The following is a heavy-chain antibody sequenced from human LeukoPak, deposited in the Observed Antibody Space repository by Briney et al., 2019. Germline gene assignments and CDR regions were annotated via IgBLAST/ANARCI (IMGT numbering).Heavy chain of an antibody. V-gene: IGHV1-2*02. CDR1: GYTFTGYY. CDR2: INPYSGGT. D-gene: IGHD3-3*01. J-gene: IGHJ4*02. Sequence: ASVKVSCKASGYTFTGYYMHWVRQAPGQGLEWMGWINPYSGGTNYAQKFQGRVTMTRDTSISTAYMELSRLRSDDTAVYYCARDPSRVLRFLEWLSHYFDYWGQGTLVTVSS. CDR3: ARDPSRVLRFLEWLSHYFDY.